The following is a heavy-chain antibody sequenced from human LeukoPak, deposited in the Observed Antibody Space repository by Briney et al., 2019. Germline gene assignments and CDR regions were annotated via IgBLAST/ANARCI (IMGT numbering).Heavy chain of an antibody. J-gene: IGHJ5*02. D-gene: IGHD6-13*01. CDR1: GFTFSSYG. CDR2: IRYDGSNK. CDR3: AREFFIAAAGTYWFDP. Sequence: GGSLRLSCAASGFTFSSYGMHWVRQAPGKGLEWVAFIRYDGSNKYYADSVKGRFTISRDNSKNTLYLQMNSLRGEDTAVYYCAREFFIAAAGTYWFDPWGQGTLVTVSS. V-gene: IGHV3-30*02.